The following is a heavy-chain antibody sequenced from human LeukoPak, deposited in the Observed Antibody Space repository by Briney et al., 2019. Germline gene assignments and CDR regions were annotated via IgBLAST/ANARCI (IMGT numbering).Heavy chain of an antibody. CDR1: GFTFSSYA. V-gene: IGHV3-30*04. D-gene: IGHD4-23*01. CDR2: ISYDGSNK. CDR3: ATAVVTHDYYYYGMDV. Sequence: GGSLRLSCAASGFTFSSYAMHWVRQAPGKGLEWVAVISYDGSNKYYADSVKGRFTISRDNSKNTLYLQMNSLRAEDTAVYYCATAVVTHDYYYYGMDVWGQGTTVTVSS. J-gene: IGHJ6*02.